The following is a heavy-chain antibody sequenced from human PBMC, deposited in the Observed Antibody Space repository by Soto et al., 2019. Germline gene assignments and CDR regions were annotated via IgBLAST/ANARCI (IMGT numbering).Heavy chain of an antibody. CDR1: GDSVSSNSAA. CDR2: TYYRSKWYN. J-gene: IGHJ4*02. D-gene: IGHD5-12*01. V-gene: IGHV6-1*01. Sequence: KQSQTLSLTCAISGDSVSSNSAAWNWIRQSPSRGLEWLGRTYYRSKWYNDYAVSVKSRITINPDTSKNQFSLQLNSVTPEDTAVYYCARVGDGYNPWAPHFDYWGQGTLVTVSS. CDR3: ARVGDGYNPWAPHFDY.